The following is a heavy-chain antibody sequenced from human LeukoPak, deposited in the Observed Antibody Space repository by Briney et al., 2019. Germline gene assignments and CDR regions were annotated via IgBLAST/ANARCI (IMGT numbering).Heavy chain of an antibody. V-gene: IGHV3-30*02. J-gene: IGHJ4*02. CDR2: IRYDGSNK. CDR1: GFTFSSYA. Sequence: GGSLRLSCAASGFTFSSYAMSWVRQAPGKGLEWVAFIRYDGSNKYYADSVKGRFTISRDNSKNTLYLQMNSLRAEDTAVYYCAKDLYYYDSSGYYYGFDYWGQGTLVTVSS. CDR3: AKDLYYYDSSGYYYGFDY. D-gene: IGHD3-22*01.